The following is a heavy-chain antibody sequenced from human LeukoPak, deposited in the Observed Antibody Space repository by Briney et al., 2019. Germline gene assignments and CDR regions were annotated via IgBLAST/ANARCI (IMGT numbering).Heavy chain of an antibody. Sequence: ASVKVSCKASGYSFSSFYISWVRQAPGQGLEWLGWISAYSGKTSYAQKLQGRVSMTTDTSASTAYMELWSLTSDDTAVYWCTRAESDWPPYIDYWGQGTLVTVSS. D-gene: IGHD3-9*01. V-gene: IGHV1-18*01. CDR3: TRAESDWPPYIDY. CDR1: GYSFSSFY. J-gene: IGHJ4*02. CDR2: ISAYSGKT.